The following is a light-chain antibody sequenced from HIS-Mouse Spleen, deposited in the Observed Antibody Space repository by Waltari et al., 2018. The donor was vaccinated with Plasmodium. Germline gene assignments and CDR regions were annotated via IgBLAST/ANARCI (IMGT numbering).Light chain of an antibody. Sequence: DIVMTQSPDSLAVSLGERATINCKSSQSVLYSSNNKNYLAWYQQKPGQPPKLLIYWASTRESGVPDLFSGSGSGTDFTLTISSLQAEDMAVYYCQQYYSTPYTFGQGTKLEIK. V-gene: IGKV4-1*01. CDR3: QQYYSTPYT. CDR2: WAS. CDR1: QSVLYSSNNKNY. J-gene: IGKJ2*01.